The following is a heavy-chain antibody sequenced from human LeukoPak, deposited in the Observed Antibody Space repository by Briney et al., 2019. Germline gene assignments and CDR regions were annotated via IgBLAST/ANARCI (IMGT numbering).Heavy chain of an antibody. J-gene: IGHJ6*03. CDR2: IYSGGST. CDR1: GFTVSSNY. V-gene: IGHV3-53*01. Sequence: GGSLRLSCAASGFTVSSNYMSWVRQAPGKGLGWVSVIYSGGSTYYADSVKGRFTLSRDNSKNTLYLQMNRLRAEDTAVYYCARVPVAGTFPIGYMDVWGKGTTVTVSS. D-gene: IGHD6-19*01. CDR3: ARVPVAGTFPIGYMDV.